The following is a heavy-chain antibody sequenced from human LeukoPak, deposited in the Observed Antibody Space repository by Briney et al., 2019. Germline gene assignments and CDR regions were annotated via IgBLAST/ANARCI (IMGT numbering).Heavy chain of an antibody. J-gene: IGHJ3*02. V-gene: IGHV3-7*05. Sequence: GGSLRLSCEGSGFTFGNYWMSWVRQAPGKELQWVANIKKDGSEKYYVDSVKGRFTISRDNAKNSLYLQMNSLRAEDTAIYYCTGGPWGSAGAGALDIWGQGTMVTVYS. CDR3: TGGPWGSAGAGALDI. CDR2: IKKDGSEK. D-gene: IGHD3-16*01. CDR1: GFTFGNYW.